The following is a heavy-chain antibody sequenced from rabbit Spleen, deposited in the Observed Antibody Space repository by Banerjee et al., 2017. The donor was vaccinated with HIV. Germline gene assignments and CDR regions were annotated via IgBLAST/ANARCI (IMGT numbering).Heavy chain of an antibody. D-gene: IGHD6-1*01. CDR1: RFSFSSRYY. CDR2: IYTGDGST. Sequence: QEQLEESGGDLVKPEGSLTLTCTASRFSFSSRYYMCWVRQTPGKGLEWIACIYTGDGSTAYASWARGRFTISKTSSTTLTLQMTSLTAADTATYFCARSTYGYADYGDLYYAAMDLWGPGTLVTVS. J-gene: IGHJ6*01. CDR3: ARSTYGYADYGDLYYAAMDL. V-gene: IGHV1S45*01.